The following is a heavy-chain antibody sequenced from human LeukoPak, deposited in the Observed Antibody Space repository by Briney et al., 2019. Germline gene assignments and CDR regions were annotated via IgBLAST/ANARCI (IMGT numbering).Heavy chain of an antibody. Sequence: GASVKVACKVSGHTLSELSMDWVRQAPGKGLEWVGNFVPEHGETRYAQKFQGRVTMTKDTSTDTAYMELSSLKSDDTAIYYCTMKLRFLEWLPPGDYWGQGSLVTASS. V-gene: IGHV1-24*01. D-gene: IGHD3-3*01. J-gene: IGHJ4*02. CDR2: FVPEHGET. CDR3: TMKLRFLEWLPPGDY. CDR1: GHTLSELS.